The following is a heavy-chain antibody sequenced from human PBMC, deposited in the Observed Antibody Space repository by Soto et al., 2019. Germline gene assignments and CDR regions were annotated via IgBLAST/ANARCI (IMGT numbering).Heavy chain of an antibody. CDR2: IYHSGST. J-gene: IGHJ6*02. D-gene: IGHD3-10*01. CDR3: ARSRVLWFGQLSGRYYYYGMDV. V-gene: IGHV4-4*02. Sequence: PSETLSLTCAVSGGSSSSSNWWSWVRRPPGKGLDWIGEIYHSGSTNYNPSLKSRVTISVDKSKNQFSLKLSSVTAADTAVYYCARSRVLWFGQLSGRYYYYGMDVWGQGTMVTVSS. CDR1: GGSSSSSNW.